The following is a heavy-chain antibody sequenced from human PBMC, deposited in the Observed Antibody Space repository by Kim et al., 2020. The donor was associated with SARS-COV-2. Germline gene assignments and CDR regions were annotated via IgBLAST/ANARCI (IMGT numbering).Heavy chain of an antibody. CDR2: ISYDGSNK. CDR1: GFTFSSYT. J-gene: IGHJ6*02. V-gene: IGHV3-30*04. Sequence: GGSLRLSCAASGFTFSSYTMHWVRQAPGKWLEWVAVISYDGSNKYYPDSVKGRFTISRDNSKNTLYLQMNSLRAEDTAVYYCARDRRAYYYGSGSSSYYYYYGMDVWGQGTTVTVSS. CDR3: ARDRRAYYYGSGSSSYYYYYGMDV. D-gene: IGHD3-10*01.